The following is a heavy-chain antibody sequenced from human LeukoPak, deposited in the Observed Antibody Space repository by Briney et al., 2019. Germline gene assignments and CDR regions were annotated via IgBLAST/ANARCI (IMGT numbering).Heavy chain of an antibody. D-gene: IGHD3-10*01. V-gene: IGHV3-11*01. CDR1: GFTFSDYY. CDR3: ARATFGEWLLDY. Sequence: GGSLRLSCAASGFTFSDYYMTWIRQSPAKGLGWVSYISGGGTTYYADSVKGRFYISRDNANNSLYLQMNSLRGDDTAVYYCARATFGEWLLDYWGQGTLVTVSS. J-gene: IGHJ4*02. CDR2: ISGGGTT.